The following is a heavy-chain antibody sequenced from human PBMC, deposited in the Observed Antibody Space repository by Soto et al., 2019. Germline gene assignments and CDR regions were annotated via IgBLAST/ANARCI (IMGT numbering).Heavy chain of an antibody. CDR3: AKDRAVRAASYYFDY. V-gene: IGHV3-30*18. CDR1: GFNFSNYG. D-gene: IGHD6-13*01. J-gene: IGHJ4*02. Sequence: QVQLVESGGGVVQPGRSLRLSCEASGFNFSNYGMHWVRQAPGKGLEWVAVIASDGRDKKFADSVKGRFTISRDNSRDTLYLQMNSLRPEDTALYYCAKDRAVRAASYYFDYWGQGTLVTVSS. CDR2: IASDGRDK.